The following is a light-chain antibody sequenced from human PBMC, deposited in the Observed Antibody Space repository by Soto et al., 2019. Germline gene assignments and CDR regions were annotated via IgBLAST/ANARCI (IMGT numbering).Light chain of an antibody. Sequence: EIVLTQSPGTLSLSPGDRATLSCRASQSVSSNFLAWYQQKPGQAPRLLIYGASIRATGIPDRFSGSGSGTDVTLTIRGLEPEDFAMYFCHQYGSSPRTFGQGTKVEIK. CDR2: GAS. CDR3: HQYGSSPRT. V-gene: IGKV3-20*01. J-gene: IGKJ1*01. CDR1: QSVSSNF.